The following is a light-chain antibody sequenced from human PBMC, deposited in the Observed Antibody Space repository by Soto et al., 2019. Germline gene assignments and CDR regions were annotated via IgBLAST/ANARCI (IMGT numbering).Light chain of an antibody. CDR2: DAS. V-gene: IGKV1-5*01. Sequence: DIQMTQSPSTLSASVGDRVTITCRASQSISSWLAWYQQKPGKAPKLLIYDASSLESGVPSRFSGSGSGTAFTLTISSLHPDDFETYYCQQYNSYPWTFGQGTKVEIK. CDR3: QQYNSYPWT. CDR1: QSISSW. J-gene: IGKJ1*01.